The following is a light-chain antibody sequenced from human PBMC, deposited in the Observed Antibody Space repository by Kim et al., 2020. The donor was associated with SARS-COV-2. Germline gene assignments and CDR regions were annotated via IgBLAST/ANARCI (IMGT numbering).Light chain of an antibody. V-gene: IGLV7-43*01. J-gene: IGLJ2*01. CDR3: LLHYEDPLHWI. Sequence: QAVVTQEPSLTVSPGGTVTLTCASSTEAVTSGYSPNWFQQKPGQAPRALIYSTNNRHSWTPSRFSGALLGGKAALTLSDVQPEDEAEYYCLLHYEDPLHWIFGGGTKLTVL. CDR2: STN. CDR1: TEAVTSGYS.